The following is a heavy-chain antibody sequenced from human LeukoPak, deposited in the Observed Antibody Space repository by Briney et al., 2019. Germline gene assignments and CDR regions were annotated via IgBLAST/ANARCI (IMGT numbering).Heavy chain of an antibody. D-gene: IGHD1-20*01. CDR1: GGSISSSNYY. Sequence: SETLSLTCTVSGGSISSSNYYWAWIRQPPGKGLEWIGSIYYSGSTYYNPSLKSRVTISVDTSKNQFSPKLSSVTAADTAVYYCARLSGTRLTFDYWGQGTLATVSS. CDR2: IYYSGST. CDR3: ARLSGTRLTFDY. J-gene: IGHJ4*02. V-gene: IGHV4-39*01.